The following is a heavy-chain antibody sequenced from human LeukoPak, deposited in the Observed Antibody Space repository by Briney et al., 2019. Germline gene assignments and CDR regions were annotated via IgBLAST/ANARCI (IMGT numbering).Heavy chain of an antibody. Sequence: SETLSLTCAVSGGSISSGGYCRSWIRQPPGKGLEWIGYIYYSGSTYYNPSLKSRVTISVDTSKNQFSLKLSSVTAADTAVYYSARGGPNWFDPWGQGTLVTVSS. CDR2: IYYSGST. J-gene: IGHJ5*02. CDR3: ARGGPNWFDP. CDR1: GGSISSGGYC. V-gene: IGHV4-30-4*07.